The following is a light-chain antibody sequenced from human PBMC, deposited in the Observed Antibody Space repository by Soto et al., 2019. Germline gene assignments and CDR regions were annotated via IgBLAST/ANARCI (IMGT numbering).Light chain of an antibody. J-gene: IGKJ1*01. CDR1: QSVSSN. CDR3: HQYNGWPRT. V-gene: IGKV3-15*01. CDR2: GAS. Sequence: EIQMTQSPATLSVSPGERATLSCRASQSVSSNLNWYQQKPGQAPRLLIYGASTRATGIPSRFSGSGSGTEFTLTISSLQSEDFAIYYCHQYNGWPRTFGQGTKVEIK.